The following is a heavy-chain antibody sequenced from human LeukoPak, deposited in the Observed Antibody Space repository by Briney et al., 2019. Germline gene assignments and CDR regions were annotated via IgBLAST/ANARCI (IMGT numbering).Heavy chain of an antibody. J-gene: IGHJ5*02. Sequence: PGGSLRLSCAASGFTVSSNYMSWVRQAPGKGLEWVSVIYSGGSTYYADSVKGRFTISRDNSRNTLYLQMNSLRAEDTAVYYCARDRGSGSYGDDIDSWGQGALVTVSS. CDR1: GFTVSSNY. D-gene: IGHD1-26*01. V-gene: IGHV3-53*01. CDR2: IYSGGST. CDR3: ARDRGSGSYGDDIDS.